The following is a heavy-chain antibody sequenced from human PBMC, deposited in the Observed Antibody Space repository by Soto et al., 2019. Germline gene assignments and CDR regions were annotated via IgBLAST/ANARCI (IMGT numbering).Heavy chain of an antibody. D-gene: IGHD6-19*01. CDR2: KHHSGST. CDR3: AYSSGWWRLDV. CDR1: GGSINNGYW. Sequence: QVHLQESGPGLVKPSGTLSLTCGVSGGSINNGYWWTWVRQPPGKGLEWLGEKHHSGSTNYNLSLKSGVSISLDKSKNQSSLILSSVTAADTAVYYCAYSSGWWRLDVWGQGTTVTVSS. J-gene: IGHJ6*02. V-gene: IGHV4-4*02.